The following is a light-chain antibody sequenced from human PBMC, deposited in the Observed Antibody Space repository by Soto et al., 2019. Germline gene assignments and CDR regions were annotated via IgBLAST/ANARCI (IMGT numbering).Light chain of an antibody. CDR3: QQYCSSPYT. V-gene: IGKV3-20*01. J-gene: IGKJ2*01. Sequence: EILLTQSPGTLSLSPGERATLSCRASQSVRNNYFAWYQQKPGQAPRLLIYGASGRATGIPDRFSGSGSGTAVTLSISRVEPEDFAGYYCQQYCSSPYTFGQGTKMEI. CDR1: QSVRNNY. CDR2: GAS.